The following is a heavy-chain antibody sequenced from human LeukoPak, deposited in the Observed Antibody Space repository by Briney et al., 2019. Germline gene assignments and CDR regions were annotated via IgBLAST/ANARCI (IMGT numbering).Heavy chain of an antibody. D-gene: IGHD3-22*01. CDR3: ARAEPFYDSFDY. Sequence: GGSPRLSCAASGFTFSSYAMHWVRQAPGKGLEWVAVISYDGSNKYYADSVKGRLTISRDNSKNTLYLQMNSLRAEDTAVYYCARAEPFYDSFDYWGQGTLVTVSS. J-gene: IGHJ4*02. CDR2: ISYDGSNK. V-gene: IGHV3-30-3*01. CDR1: GFTFSSYA.